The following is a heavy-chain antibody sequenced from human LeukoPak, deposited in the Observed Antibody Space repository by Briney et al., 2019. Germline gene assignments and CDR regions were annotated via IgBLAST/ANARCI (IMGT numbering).Heavy chain of an antibody. Sequence: PGGSLRLSCAASGFTFSSYSMNWVRQAPGKGLEWVSSITSSGRYIYYADSVKGRFTISRDNSENSLYLQMTGLTAEDTAVYYCTRKGSQWDFVDYWGQGTRVAVSP. CDR3: TRKGSQWDFVDY. J-gene: IGHJ4*02. CDR1: GFTFSSYS. CDR2: ITSSGRYI. V-gene: IGHV3-21*01. D-gene: IGHD1-26*01.